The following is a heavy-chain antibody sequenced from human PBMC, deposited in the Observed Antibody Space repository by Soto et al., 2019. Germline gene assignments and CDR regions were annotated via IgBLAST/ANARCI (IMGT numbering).Heavy chain of an antibody. CDR3: ARSPGIAVADD. D-gene: IGHD6-19*01. V-gene: IGHV1-3*05. CDR1: GYTFTSYA. Sequence: QVQLVQSGAEEKKPGASVKVSCKASGYTFTSYAMHWVRQAPGQRLEWMGWINAGNGNTKYSQKFQGRVTITRDTSASTADMERSSLRSEDTAGYYCARSPGIAVADDWGQGTLVTVSS. J-gene: IGHJ4*02. CDR2: INAGNGNT.